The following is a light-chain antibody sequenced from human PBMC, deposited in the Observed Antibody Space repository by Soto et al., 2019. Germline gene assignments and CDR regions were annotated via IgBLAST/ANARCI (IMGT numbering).Light chain of an antibody. CDR3: QQYHTWWT. J-gene: IGKJ1*01. CDR1: QSISSW. CDR2: NAS. Sequence: DIQMTQSRSTLSASVGDRVTITCRASQSISSWLAWYQQKPGKAPKILIYNASSLESGVPSRFSGSGSGTEFTLTISSLQPDDFATYYCQQYHTWWTFGQGTKVEI. V-gene: IGKV1-5*03.